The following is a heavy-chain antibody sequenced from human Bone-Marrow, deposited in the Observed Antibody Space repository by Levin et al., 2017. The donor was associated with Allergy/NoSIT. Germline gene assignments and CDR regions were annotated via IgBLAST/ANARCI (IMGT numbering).Heavy chain of an antibody. CDR3: TRSSGGTTPTYYYYPMDV. CDR2: MYHSGTP. CDR1: GGSINTYY. J-gene: IGHJ6*02. D-gene: IGHD1-1*01. V-gene: IGHV4-59*01. Sequence: PSETLSLTCTVSGGSINTYYWSWIRQTPDKGLEWIGNMYHSGTPNYNPSLESRVTISVDIFMNRFSLKLSSVTEADSAVYYCTRSSGGTTPTYYYYPMDVWGPGTTVFVSS.